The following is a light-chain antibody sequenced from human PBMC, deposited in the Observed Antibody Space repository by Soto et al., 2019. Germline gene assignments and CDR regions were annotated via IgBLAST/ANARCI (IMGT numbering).Light chain of an antibody. V-gene: IGLV1-40*01. Sequence: QLVLTQPPSVSGAPGQRVTISCTGSSSNIGAGYGAHWYQQLPGTAPKLLIYDNTNRPSGVPDRFSGSKSGTSASLAITGLQADDEADYYCQSVDSSLNGVLFGGGTKLTVL. J-gene: IGLJ2*01. CDR3: QSVDSSLNGVL. CDR2: DNT. CDR1: SSNIGAGYG.